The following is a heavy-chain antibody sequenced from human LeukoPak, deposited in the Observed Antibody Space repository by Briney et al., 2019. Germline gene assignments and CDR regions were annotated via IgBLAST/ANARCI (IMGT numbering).Heavy chain of an antibody. CDR2: ISYDGSNK. V-gene: IGHV3-30*04. CDR1: GFTFSSYA. Sequence: PGASRRLSCAASGFTFSSYAMHWVRQAPGKGLEWMAVISYDGSNKYYADSVKGRFTISRDNSKNTLYLQMNSLRSEDTAVYYCARAQLVSAFDIWGQGTMVTVSS. CDR3: ARAQLVSAFDI. J-gene: IGHJ3*02. D-gene: IGHD6-13*01.